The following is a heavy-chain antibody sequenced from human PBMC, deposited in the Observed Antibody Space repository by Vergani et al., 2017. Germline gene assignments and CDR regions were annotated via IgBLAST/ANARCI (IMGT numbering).Heavy chain of an antibody. CDR3: ARDFLTRVTTLDYYYMGF. J-gene: IGHJ6*03. V-gene: IGHV3-30*03. CDR2: ISYDGNKK. CDR1: GFPFSDYG. Sequence: QVQLVESGGGEVQPGRSLRLSCSAAGFPFSDYGVHWVRQAPGKGLEWVSVISYDGNKKNYADSVKGRFTISRANSKNTLYLEMNALRAEDTAVYYCARDFLTRVTTLDYYYMGFWGKGTTVTVSS. D-gene: IGHD1-1*01.